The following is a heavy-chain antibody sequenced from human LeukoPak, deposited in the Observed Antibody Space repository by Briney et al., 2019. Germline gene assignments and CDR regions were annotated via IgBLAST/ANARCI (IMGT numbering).Heavy chain of an antibody. V-gene: IGHV1-69*05. CDR2: IIPIFGTA. Sequence: GASVKVSCKASGGTFSSYAISWVRQAPGQGLEWMGGIIPIFGTANYAQKFQGRVTITTDESTSTAYMELSSLRSEDTAVYYCARDRGYCSSTSCPSFGYWGQGTLVTVSS. CDR1: GGTFSSYA. D-gene: IGHD2-2*01. CDR3: ARDRGYCSSTSCPSFGY. J-gene: IGHJ4*02.